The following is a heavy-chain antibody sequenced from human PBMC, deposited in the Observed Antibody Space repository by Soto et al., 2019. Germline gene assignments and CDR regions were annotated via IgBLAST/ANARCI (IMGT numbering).Heavy chain of an antibody. CDR1: GLTFSSYG. D-gene: IGHD3-3*01. V-gene: IGHV3-30*18. J-gene: IGHJ4*02. Sequence: GGSLRLSCAASGLTFSSYGMHWVRQAPGKGLEWVAVISYDGSNKYYADSVKGRFTISRDNSKNTLYLQMNSLRAEDTAVYYCANGDFWSGPDYWGQGTLVTVSS. CDR3: ANGDFWSGPDY. CDR2: ISYDGSNK.